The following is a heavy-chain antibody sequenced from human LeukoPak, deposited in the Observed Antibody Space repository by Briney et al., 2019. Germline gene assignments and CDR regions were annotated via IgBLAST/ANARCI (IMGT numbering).Heavy chain of an antibody. Sequence: SETLSLTCTVSGGSISSNSNYWAWIRQPPGRGLEWIGSISYGGSTYYSPSLESRVTISVDTSKNQFSLKLSSVTAADTAVYYCARQALWFFDNWGQGTLVNVSS. V-gene: IGHV4-39*01. CDR1: GGSISSNSNY. CDR2: ISYGGST. D-gene: IGHD2-21*01. J-gene: IGHJ4*02. CDR3: ARQALWFFDN.